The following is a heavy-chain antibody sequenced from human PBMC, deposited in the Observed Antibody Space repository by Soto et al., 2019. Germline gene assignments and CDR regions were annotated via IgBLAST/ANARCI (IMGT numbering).Heavy chain of an antibody. Sequence: PSETLSLTCAVYGGSFSGYYWSWIRQPPGKGLEWIGEINHSGSTNYNPSLKSRVTISVDTSKNQFSLKLSSVTAADTAVYYCARTYDSSGYYYGYWGQGTLVTVSS. CDR1: GGSFSGYY. CDR3: ARTYDSSGYYYGY. CDR2: INHSGST. V-gene: IGHV4-34*01. D-gene: IGHD3-22*01. J-gene: IGHJ4*02.